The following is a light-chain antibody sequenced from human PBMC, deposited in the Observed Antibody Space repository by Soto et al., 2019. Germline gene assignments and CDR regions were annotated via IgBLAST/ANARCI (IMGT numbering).Light chain of an antibody. CDR1: TSDVGGYNY. CDR3: SSYTSSSTLVI. V-gene: IGLV2-14*03. J-gene: IGLJ2*01. Sequence: QSALTQPASVSGSPGQSITISCTGTTSDVGGYNYVSWYQQHPGKAPKLMIYDVSTRPSGISYRFSGSKSGNTASLTISGLQAEDEADYYCSSYTSSSTLVIFGGGTKVTVL. CDR2: DVS.